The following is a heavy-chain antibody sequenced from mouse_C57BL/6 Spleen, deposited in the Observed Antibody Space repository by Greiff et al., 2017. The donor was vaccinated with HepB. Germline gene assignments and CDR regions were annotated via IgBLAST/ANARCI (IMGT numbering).Heavy chain of an antibody. Sequence: QVQLKQSGPELVKPGASVKISCKASGYAFSSSWMNWVKQRPGKGLEWIGRIYPGDGDTNYNGKFKGKATLTADKSSSTAYRQLSSLTSEDSAVYFCARNYYDYDGWYFDVWGTGTTVTVSS. V-gene: IGHV1-82*01. CDR3: ARNYYDYDGWYFDV. D-gene: IGHD2-4*01. CDR1: GYAFSSSW. CDR2: IYPGDGDT. J-gene: IGHJ1*03.